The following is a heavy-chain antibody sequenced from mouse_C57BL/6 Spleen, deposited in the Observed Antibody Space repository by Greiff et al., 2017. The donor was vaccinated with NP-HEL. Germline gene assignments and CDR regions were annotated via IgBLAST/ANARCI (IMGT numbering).Heavy chain of an antibody. V-gene: IGHV1-80*01. J-gene: IGHJ3*01. Sequence: QVQLKQSGAELVKPGASVKISCKASGYAFSSYWMNWVKQRPGKGLEWIGQIYPGDGDTNYNGKFKGKATLTADKSSSTAYMQLSSLTSEDSAVYFCARNYGSSSWFAYWGQGTLVTVSA. CDR2: IYPGDGDT. CDR1: GYAFSSYW. CDR3: ARNYGSSSWFAY. D-gene: IGHD1-1*01.